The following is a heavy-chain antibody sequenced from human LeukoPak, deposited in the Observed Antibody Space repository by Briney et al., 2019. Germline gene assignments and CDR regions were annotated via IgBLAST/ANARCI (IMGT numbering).Heavy chain of an antibody. Sequence: SETLSLTCAVYGGSFSGYYWSWIRQPPGKWLEWIGEINHSGSTNYNPSLKSRVTMSVDTSKNQFSLKLSSVTAADTAVYYCATDRKGETTVTTYWGQGTLVTVSS. J-gene: IGHJ4*02. CDR2: INHSGST. D-gene: IGHD4-17*01. CDR3: ATDRKGETTVTTY. V-gene: IGHV4-34*01. CDR1: GGSFSGYY.